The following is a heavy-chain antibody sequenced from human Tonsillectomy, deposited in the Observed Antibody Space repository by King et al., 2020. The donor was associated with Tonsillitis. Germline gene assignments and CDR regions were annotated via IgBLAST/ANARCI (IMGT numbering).Heavy chain of an antibody. V-gene: IGHV3-43D*03. CDR2: ISWDGGST. CDR1: GFTFDDYA. D-gene: IGHD1-26*01. Sequence: DVQLVESGGVVVQPGGSLRLSCAASGFTFDDYAMHWVRQAPGKGLEWVSLISWDGGSTYYAHSVKGRFTISRDNSKNSLYLQMNSLRAEDTALYYCAKDMGRNYYYIGMDVWGQGTTVTVSS. CDR3: AKDMGRNYYYIGMDV. J-gene: IGHJ6*02.